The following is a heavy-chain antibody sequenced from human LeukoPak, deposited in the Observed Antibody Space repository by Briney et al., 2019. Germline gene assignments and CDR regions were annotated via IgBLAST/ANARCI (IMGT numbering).Heavy chain of an antibody. V-gene: IGHV3-53*01. J-gene: IGHJ6*02. CDR2: IYSGGST. D-gene: IGHD3-3*01. CDR3: ATDSDFWSGYYKPPYYYYGMDV. Sequence: GGSLRLSCAASGFTVSSNYMSWVRQAPGKGLEWVSVIYSGGSTYYADSQKGRFTISRDNSKNTLYLQMNSLRAEDTAVYYCATDSDFWSGYYKPPYYYYGMDVWGQGTTVTVSS. CDR1: GFTVSSNY.